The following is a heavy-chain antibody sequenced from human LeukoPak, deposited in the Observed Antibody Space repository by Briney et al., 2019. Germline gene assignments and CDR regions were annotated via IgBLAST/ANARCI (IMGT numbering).Heavy chain of an antibody. D-gene: IGHD6-6*01. CDR3: ARDLGYSSSWDMDV. J-gene: IGHJ6*03. CDR2: IYTSGST. V-gene: IGHV4-61*02. Sequence: SETLSLTCSVSGYSISSGYYWGWIRQPAGKGLEWIGRIYTSGSTNYNPSLKSRVTISVDTSKNQFSLKLSSVTAADTAVYYCARDLGYSSSWDMDVWGKGTTVIVSS. CDR1: GYSISSGYY.